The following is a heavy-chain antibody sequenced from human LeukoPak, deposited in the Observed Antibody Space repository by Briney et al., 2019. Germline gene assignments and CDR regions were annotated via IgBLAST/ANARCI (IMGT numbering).Heavy chain of an antibody. CDR3: ASQWLVLGAFDY. V-gene: IGHV3-23*01. J-gene: IGHJ4*02. CDR2: ISGSGGST. CDR1: AFTLSNYA. Sequence: QPGGSLRLSCAASAFTLSNYAMSWVRQAPGKGLEWVSTISGSGGSTYYADSVKGRFTISRDNSKNTLYLQMNSLRAEDTAVYYCASQWLVLGAFDYWGQGTLVTVSS. D-gene: IGHD6-19*01.